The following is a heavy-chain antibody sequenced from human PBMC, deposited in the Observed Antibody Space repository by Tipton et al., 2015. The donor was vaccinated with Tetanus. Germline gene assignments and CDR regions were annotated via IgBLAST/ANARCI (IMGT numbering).Heavy chain of an antibody. CDR1: GDSLKNYY. CDR2: IYSSGRT. CDR3: VRGRGLGAYSFGFEF. J-gene: IGHJ4*02. Sequence: GLVKPSEALSLTCTVTGDSLKNYYWSWIRQSAGKGLEWIGRIYSSGRTDYNPSFESRVVINVDTANNQFTLRLTSVLAADAAVYYCVRGRGLGAYSFGFEFWGRGTHVSVSS. D-gene: IGHD5-18*01. V-gene: IGHV4-4*07.